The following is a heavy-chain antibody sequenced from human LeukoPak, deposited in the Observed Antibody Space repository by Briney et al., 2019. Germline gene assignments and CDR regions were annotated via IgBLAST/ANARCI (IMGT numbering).Heavy chain of an antibody. Sequence: SETLSLTCAVSGGSISSSNWWSWVRQPPGKGLEWIGEIYHSGSTNYNPSLKSRVTISVDTSKNQFSLKLSSVTAADTAVYYYARGDYDILTGYYHWGQGTLVTVSS. CDR2: IYHSGST. CDR3: ARGDYDILTGYYH. J-gene: IGHJ5*02. CDR1: GGSISSSNW. V-gene: IGHV4-4*02. D-gene: IGHD3-9*01.